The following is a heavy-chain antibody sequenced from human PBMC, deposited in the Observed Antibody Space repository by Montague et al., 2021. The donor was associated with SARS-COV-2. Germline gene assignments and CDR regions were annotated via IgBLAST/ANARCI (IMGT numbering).Heavy chain of an antibody. J-gene: IGHJ4*02. V-gene: IGHV4-59*03. Sequence: SETLSLTCAVTGASMSPYPWSWIRQPPGKGLEWIGNLHHSGATNYNPSLESRVTMSVDTSKNQFSLNLISVTAADTAVYFCATSLGGRYYWADYYFDYWGQGILVTVSA. D-gene: IGHD3-10*01. CDR2: LHHSGAT. CDR1: GASMSPYP. CDR3: ATSLGGRYYWADYYFDY.